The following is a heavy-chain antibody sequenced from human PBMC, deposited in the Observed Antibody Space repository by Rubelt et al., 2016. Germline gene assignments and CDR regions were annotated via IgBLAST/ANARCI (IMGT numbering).Heavy chain of an antibody. J-gene: IGHJ4*02. D-gene: IGHD3-22*01. V-gene: IGHV4-59*12. CDR1: GGSISSYY. CDR2: ISQSGII. CDR3: ARSGNYDSSGYYDY. Sequence: GPGLVKPSETLSLTCTVSGGSISSYYWSWIRQPPGKGLEWIAEISQSGIINDNPSLERRVTVSVDISKNQFSLKLSSVTAVDTAVYYCARSGNYDSSGYYDYWGQGTLVTVSS.